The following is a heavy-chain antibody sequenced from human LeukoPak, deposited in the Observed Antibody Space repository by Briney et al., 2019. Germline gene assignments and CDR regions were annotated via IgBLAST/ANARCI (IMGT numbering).Heavy chain of an antibody. V-gene: IGHV1-2*02. J-gene: IGHJ4*02. CDR3: ARAEQQLVLAVDY. Sequence: ASVKVSCKASGYTFTGYYMYWVRQAPGQGLEWMGWINPNSGGTTYAQKFQGRVTMTRDTSNSTAYMELSRLRSDDTAVYYCARAEQQLVLAVDYWGQGTLVTVSS. D-gene: IGHD6-13*01. CDR2: INPNSGGT. CDR1: GYTFTGYY.